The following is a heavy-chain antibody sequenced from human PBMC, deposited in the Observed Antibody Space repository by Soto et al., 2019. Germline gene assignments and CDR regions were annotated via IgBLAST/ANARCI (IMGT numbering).Heavy chain of an antibody. J-gene: IGHJ6*02. D-gene: IGHD3-10*02. V-gene: IGHV1-2*04. CDR1: GYTFTGYY. Sequence: ASVKVSCKACGYTFTGYYMHWVRQAPGQGLEWMGWINPNSGGTNYAQKFQGWVTMTRDTSISTAYMELSRLRSDDTAVYYCASDRVRATRHPYYGMYVFALQTTVTVSS. CDR2: INPNSGGT. CDR3: ASDRVRATRHPYYGMYV.